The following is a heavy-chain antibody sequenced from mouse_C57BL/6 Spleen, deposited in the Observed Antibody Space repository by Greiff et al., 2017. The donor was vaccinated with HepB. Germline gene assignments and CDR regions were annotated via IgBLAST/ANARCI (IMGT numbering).Heavy chain of an antibody. CDR3: ARKLLRSYYFDY. D-gene: IGHD1-1*01. Sequence: VQLQQSGPELVKPGASVKISCKASGYTFTDYYMNWVKQSHGKSLEWIGDINPNNGGTSYNQKFKGKATLTVDKSSSTAYMELRSLTSEDSAVYYCARKLLRSYYFDYWGQGTTLTVSS. CDR2: INPNNGGT. CDR1: GYTFTDYY. J-gene: IGHJ2*01. V-gene: IGHV1-26*01.